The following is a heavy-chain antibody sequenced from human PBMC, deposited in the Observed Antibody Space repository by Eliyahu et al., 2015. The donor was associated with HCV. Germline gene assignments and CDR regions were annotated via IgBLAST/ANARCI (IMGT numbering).Heavy chain of an antibody. J-gene: IGHJ5*02. Sequence: QITLKESGPTLVKPTQTLTLTCTFSGFSLSTPGVGLGWIRQPPGKALEWLALIFWDDDKRYSPSLNTRLSITKDTAKNQVVLTMTKTDPVDTATYFCAHTSKYLTSGRSLRFDPWGPGTLVTVSS. CDR3: AHTSKYLTSGRSLRFDP. D-gene: IGHD3-10*01. CDR1: GFSLSTPGVG. V-gene: IGHV2-5*02. CDR2: IFWDDDK.